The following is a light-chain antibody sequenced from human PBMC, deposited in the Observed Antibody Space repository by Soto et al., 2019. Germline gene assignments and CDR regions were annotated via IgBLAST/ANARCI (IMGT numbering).Light chain of an antibody. Sequence: DIQMTQSPSTLSASVGDRVTITCRASQSISSWLAWYQQKPGQAPKLLIYDASSLESGVPSRFSGSGSGTEFTLTISSLQPDDFATYYCKQYNSYPYTFGQGTKLEIK. CDR3: KQYNSYPYT. CDR1: QSISSW. J-gene: IGKJ2*01. V-gene: IGKV1-5*01. CDR2: DAS.